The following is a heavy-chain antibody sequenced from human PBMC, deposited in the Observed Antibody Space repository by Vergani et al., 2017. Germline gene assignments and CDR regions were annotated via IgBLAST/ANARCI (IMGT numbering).Heavy chain of an antibody. CDR2: KYYSGST. CDR1: GGSISSSSYY. CDR3: ARLRDSGSYXIDY. V-gene: IGHV4-39*01. J-gene: IGHJ4*02. Sequence: QLQVQESGPGLVKPSETLSLTCTVSGGSISSSSYYWGWIRQPPGKGLEWIGSKYYSGSTYYNPPLKSRVTISVDTSKNQFSLKLTSVTAADTAVYYCARLRDSGSYXIDYWGQGTLVTVSS. D-gene: IGHD1-26*01.